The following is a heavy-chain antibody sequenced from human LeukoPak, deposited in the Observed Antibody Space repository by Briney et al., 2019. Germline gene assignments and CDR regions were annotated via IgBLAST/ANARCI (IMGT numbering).Heavy chain of an antibody. Sequence: SETLSLTCTVSGGSIISSDYHWGWVRQPPGKELEWIGTISYSGNTDYNPSLRSRVTISVDTSNNQFSLRLGSVTAADTAVYHCARHCCSGPAKRVFDIWGQGTMVTVSS. D-gene: IGHD2-15*01. V-gene: IGHV4-39*01. J-gene: IGHJ3*02. CDR3: ARHCCSGPAKRVFDI. CDR2: ISYSGNT. CDR1: GGSIISSDYH.